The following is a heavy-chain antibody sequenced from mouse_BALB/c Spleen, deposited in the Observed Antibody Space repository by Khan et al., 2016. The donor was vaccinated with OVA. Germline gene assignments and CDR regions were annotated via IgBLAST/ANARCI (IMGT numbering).Heavy chain of an antibody. D-gene: IGHD3-3*01. J-gene: IGHJ3*01. Sequence: QVQLKQSGPELKKLGETVKISCKASGYNFTNYGMNWVKQAPGQGLKWMGWINTYTGEPTYADDLRGRFAFSLETSARTAYLQLNNLKNEDTATXFCARVALYCRRGKNAWFAYWGQGTLVTVSA. V-gene: IGHV9-3-1*01. CDR2: INTYTGEP. CDR1: GYNFTNYG. CDR3: ARVALYCRRGKNAWFAY.